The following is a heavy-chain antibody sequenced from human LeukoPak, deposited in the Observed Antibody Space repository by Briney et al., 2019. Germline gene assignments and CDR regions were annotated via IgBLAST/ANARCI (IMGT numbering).Heavy chain of an antibody. J-gene: IGHJ3*02. CDR2: ISNYNGRT. CDR3: ARDYYESSGYKYDVFDI. CDR1: DYTFTSYG. Sequence: GASVKVSCKASDYTFTSYGISWVRQAPGQGPKWMGWISNYNGRTNFAQKVQGRVTLTTDTSTSTTYMELRSLRSEDTAVYYCARDYYESSGYKYDVFDIWGQGTMVTVSS. V-gene: IGHV1-18*01. D-gene: IGHD3-22*01.